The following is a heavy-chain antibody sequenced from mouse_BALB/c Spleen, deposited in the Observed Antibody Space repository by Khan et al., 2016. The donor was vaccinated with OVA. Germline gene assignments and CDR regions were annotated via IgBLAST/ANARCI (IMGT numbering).Heavy chain of an antibody. CDR2: IWSDGST. CDR3: ARQPYYHYNVMDY. Sequence: QVQLKESGPGLVAPSQSLSITCTISGFSLTNYGIHWVRQPPGKGLEWLVVIWSDGSTTYNSALKSRLTINKTNSKSQVFLKMNSLQTDDTAIDFCARQPYYHYNVMDYWGQGTSVTVSS. J-gene: IGHJ4*01. D-gene: IGHD2-10*01. V-gene: IGHV2-6-1*01. CDR1: GFSLTNYG.